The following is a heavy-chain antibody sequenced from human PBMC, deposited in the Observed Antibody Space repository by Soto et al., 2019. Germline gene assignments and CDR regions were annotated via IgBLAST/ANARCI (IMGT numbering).Heavy chain of an antibody. V-gene: IGHV3-21*01. D-gene: IGHD6-19*01. CDR3: ARDLALAGNY. J-gene: IGHJ4*02. CDR1: GXTFSSYA. Sequence: LRLSFAASGXTFSSYAMNWVRQTQEKGLEWVSSISSTSSYTHYSDSVKGRFTISRDNANNSLFLQMNSLRAEDTATYYCARDLALAGNYWGQGVLVTVSS. CDR2: ISSTSSYT.